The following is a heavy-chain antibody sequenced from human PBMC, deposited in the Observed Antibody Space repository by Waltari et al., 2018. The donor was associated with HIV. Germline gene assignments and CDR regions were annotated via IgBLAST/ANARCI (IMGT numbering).Heavy chain of an antibody. CDR1: GGSFSGSY. CDR3: AKPYYFDSSGHRGGDAFDI. D-gene: IGHD3-22*01. V-gene: IGHV4-34*02. CDR2: INHSGIT. J-gene: IGHJ3*02. Sequence: QVHLKQWGTGLLKPSETLSLTCAIYGGSFSGSYWSWIRQSSGKGLEWIGEINHSGITNYNPSLESRVTISIDTSKNQFSLKVTSVTAADAAVYYCAKPYYFDSSGHRGGDAFDIWSQGTMVTVSS.